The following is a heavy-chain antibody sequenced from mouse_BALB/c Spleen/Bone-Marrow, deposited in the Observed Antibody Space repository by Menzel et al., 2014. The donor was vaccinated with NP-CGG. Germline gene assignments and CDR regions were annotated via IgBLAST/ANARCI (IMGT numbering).Heavy chain of an antibody. CDR3: ARCGYYGFLHY. Sequence: EVQLVESGGGLVQPGGSLKLSCAASGFDFSRYWMSWVRQAPGKGLEWIGEINPDSGTINYTPSLKDKFIISRDNAKNTLALQMSRVRSEDAGLYYCARCGYYGFLHYWGQGTTLTVSS. CDR1: GFDFSRYW. CDR2: INPDSGTI. D-gene: IGHD1-1*01. J-gene: IGHJ2*01. V-gene: IGHV4-1*02.